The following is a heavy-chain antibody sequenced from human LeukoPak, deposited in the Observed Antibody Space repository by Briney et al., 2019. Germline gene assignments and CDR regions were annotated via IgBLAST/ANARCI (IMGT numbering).Heavy chain of an antibody. CDR1: GFTVSSNY. D-gene: IGHD3-10*01. CDR3: ARSQDGSGSYFYYFYIDV. Sequence: GGSLRLSCAASGFTVSSNYMSWVRQAPGKGLEWVSIFYRGGSTYYADSVKGRFTVSRDNSKNILYLQMNSLRAEDTAVYYCARSQDGSGSYFYYFYIDVWGKGTTVTISS. CDR2: FYRGGST. V-gene: IGHV3-66*01. J-gene: IGHJ6*03.